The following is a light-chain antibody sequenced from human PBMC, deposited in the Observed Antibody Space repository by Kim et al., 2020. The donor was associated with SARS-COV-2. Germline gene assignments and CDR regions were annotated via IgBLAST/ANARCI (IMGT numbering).Light chain of an antibody. J-gene: IGLJ1*01. Sequence: QSALTQPASVSGSPGQSITISCTGTSSDVGGYNYVSWYQQHPGKAPKLVIYDVSKRPSGVSNRFSGSKSGNTASLTISGLQAGDEADYYCSSYTSSSPLYVFGTGTKVTVL. CDR2: DVS. CDR3: SSYTSSSPLYV. V-gene: IGLV2-14*01. CDR1: SSDVGGYNY.